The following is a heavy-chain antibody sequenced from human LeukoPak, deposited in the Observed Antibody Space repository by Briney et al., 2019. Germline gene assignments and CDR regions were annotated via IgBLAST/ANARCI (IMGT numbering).Heavy chain of an antibody. Sequence: WASVKVSCKASGYTFTSYDINWVRQATGQGLEWMGWMNPNSGNTGYAQKFQGRVTMTRNTSISTAYMELSSLRSEDTAVYYCARGTTNRIAGPTTYYYYGMDVWGQGTTVTVSS. CDR1: GYTFTSYD. CDR3: ARGTTNRIAGPTTYYYYGMDV. J-gene: IGHJ6*02. D-gene: IGHD6-13*01. V-gene: IGHV1-8*01. CDR2: MNPNSGNT.